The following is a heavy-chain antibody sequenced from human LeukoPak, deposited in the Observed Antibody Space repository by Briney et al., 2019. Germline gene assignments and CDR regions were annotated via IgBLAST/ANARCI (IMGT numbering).Heavy chain of an antibody. Sequence: TGGSLRLSCAASGFTFSTYAMNWVRQAPGKGLEWVASISGSGDSTYYADSVRGRFTFSRDNSKSTLYLQMNSLRAEDTALYYCAKVDGGLAEAGTPDHWGQGALVTVSS. CDR2: ISGSGDST. CDR1: GFTFSTYA. V-gene: IGHV3-23*01. CDR3: AKVDGGLAEAGTPDH. D-gene: IGHD6-19*01. J-gene: IGHJ4*02.